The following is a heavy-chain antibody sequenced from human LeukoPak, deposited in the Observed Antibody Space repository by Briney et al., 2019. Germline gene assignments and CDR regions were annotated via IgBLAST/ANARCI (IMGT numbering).Heavy chain of an antibody. Sequence: SETLSLTCAVYGGSFSGYYWSWIRQPPGKGLEWIGEINHSGSTNYNPSLKSRVTISVDTSKNQFSLKLSSVTAADTAVYYCARRGVRGAKGNWFDPWGRGTLVTVSS. CDR1: GGSFSGYY. CDR3: ARRGVRGAKGNWFDP. D-gene: IGHD3-10*01. CDR2: INHSGST. V-gene: IGHV4-34*01. J-gene: IGHJ5*02.